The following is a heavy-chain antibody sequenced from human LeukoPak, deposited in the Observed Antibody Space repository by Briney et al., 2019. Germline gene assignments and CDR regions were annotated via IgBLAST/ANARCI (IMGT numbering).Heavy chain of an antibody. D-gene: IGHD2-8*01. J-gene: IGHJ4*02. CDR2: VSLEGVR. Sequence: ASETLSLTCGVSGVSITTTNWWSCVRQFPGQGLQWIGEVSLEGVRNYNPSLTSRVTMSLDRAKNLLSLNLNSVTAADTAVYYCSRENGAFSPFGYWGQGILVTV. CDR3: SRENGAFSPFGY. CDR1: GVSITTTNW. V-gene: IGHV4-4*02.